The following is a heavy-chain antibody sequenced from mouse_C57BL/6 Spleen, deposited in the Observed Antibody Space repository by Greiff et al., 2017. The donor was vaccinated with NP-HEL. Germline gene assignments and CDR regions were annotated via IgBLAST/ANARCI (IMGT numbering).Heavy chain of an antibody. J-gene: IGHJ2*01. CDR1: GYAFSSSW. Sequence: QVQLQQSGPELVKPGASVEISCKASGYAFSSSWMNWVKQRPGKGLEWIGRIYPGDGDTNYNGKFKGKATLTADKSSSTAYMQLSSLASEDSAVYFCARDRFDYWGQGTTLTVSS. CDR2: IYPGDGDT. CDR3: ARDRFDY. V-gene: IGHV1-82*01.